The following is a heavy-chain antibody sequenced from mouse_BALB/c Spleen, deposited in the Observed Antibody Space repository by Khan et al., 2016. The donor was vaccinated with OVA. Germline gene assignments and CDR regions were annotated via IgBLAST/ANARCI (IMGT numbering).Heavy chain of an antibody. Sequence: QIQLVQSGPELKKPGETVKISCKASGYTFTNYGMNWVKQAPGKGLKWMGWINTYTGEPTYADDFKGRFAFSLETSASTASLQINNLKSEDTATYFCSRRKRYWYFDVWGAGTTVTVSS. V-gene: IGHV9-3-1*01. CDR1: GYTFTNYG. CDR3: SRRKRYWYFDV. J-gene: IGHJ1*01. CDR2: INTYTGEP.